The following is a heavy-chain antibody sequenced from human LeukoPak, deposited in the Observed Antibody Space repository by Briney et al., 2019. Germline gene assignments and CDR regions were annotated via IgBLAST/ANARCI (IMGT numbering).Heavy chain of an antibody. CDR3: ARGFQVPAAVPSHFDY. V-gene: IGHV1-46*01. CDR2: INPSGGTT. CDR1: GYTFTSYY. Sequence: ASVTVSCKASGYTFTSYYMHWVRQAPGQGLEWMGIINPSGGTTSYAQKFQGRVTMTRDTSTSTVYMELSSLRSDDTAVYYCARGFQVPAAVPSHFDYWGQGTLTTLSS. J-gene: IGHJ4*02. D-gene: IGHD2-2*01.